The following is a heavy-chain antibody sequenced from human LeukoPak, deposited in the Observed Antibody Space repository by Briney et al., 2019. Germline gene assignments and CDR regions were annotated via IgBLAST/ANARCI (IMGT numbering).Heavy chain of an antibody. J-gene: IGHJ4*02. CDR1: GFTLSTYW. D-gene: IGHD3-16*01. V-gene: IGHV3-7*01. CDR3: ASWGAGGNS. CDR2: INPDGSGK. Sequence: GGSLRLSCEAYGFTLSTYWMNWVRQVPGKGLDWVANINPDGSGKRYVDSVKGRFTIARDNADNSLSLQMNSLRAEDTAVYYCASWGAGGNSWGQGTLVTVSS.